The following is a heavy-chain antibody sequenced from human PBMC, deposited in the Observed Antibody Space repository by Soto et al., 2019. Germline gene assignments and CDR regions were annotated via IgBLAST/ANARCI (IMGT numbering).Heavy chain of an antibody. CDR3: ARVGGGYYYDSSGYYRPYYFDY. CDR2: INPNSGGT. CDR1: GYTFTGYY. Sequence: ASVKVSCKASGYTFTGYYMHWVRQAPGQGLEWMGWINPNSGGTNYAQTFQGRVTMTRDTSISTAYMELSRLRSDDTAVYYCARVGGGYYYDSSGYYRPYYFDYWGQGTLVTVSS. D-gene: IGHD3-22*01. J-gene: IGHJ4*02. V-gene: IGHV1-2*02.